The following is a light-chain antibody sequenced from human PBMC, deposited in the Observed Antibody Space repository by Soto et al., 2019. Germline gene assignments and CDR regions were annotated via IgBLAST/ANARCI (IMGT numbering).Light chain of an antibody. CDR2: ANS. J-gene: IGLJ1*01. CDR3: QSYDSSLIVSKV. V-gene: IGLV1-40*01. CDR1: SSNIGAGYD. Sequence: QSVLTQPPSVSGAPGQRVTISCSGSSSNIGAGYDVQWYRQFPGTAPKLIIYANSDRPSGVPDRFSGSKSGTSASLAIPGLQAEDEADYYCQSYDSSLIVSKVFGTGTKGTVL.